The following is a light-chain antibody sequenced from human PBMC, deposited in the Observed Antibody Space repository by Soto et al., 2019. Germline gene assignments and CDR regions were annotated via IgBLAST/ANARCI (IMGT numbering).Light chain of an antibody. V-gene: IGKV3-20*01. J-gene: IGKJ1*01. CDR2: NTF. CDR3: QQYGSSPQT. CDR1: EIVPSGF. Sequence: EIVLTQSPGTLSLSPGERATLSCRASEIVPSGFLAWYQQKPGQAPRLLIYNTFSRATAIPDRFSGSKSGTDFTLTISRLEPGDFAMYYCQQYGSSPQTFGQGPRWIS.